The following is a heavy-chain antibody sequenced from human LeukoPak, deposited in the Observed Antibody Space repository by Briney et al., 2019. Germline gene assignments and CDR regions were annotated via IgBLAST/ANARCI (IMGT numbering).Heavy chain of an antibody. CDR1: GFTFSNYA. V-gene: IGHV3-23*01. Sequence: GGSLRLSCAASGFTFSNYAMSWVRQAPGKGLEWVSTISGSGGSTYYADSVKGRFTISRDNSKNTLYLQMNGLRADDTAIYYCAKISEFLYGHLDYWGQGTLVTVSS. CDR3: AKISEFLYGHLDY. D-gene: IGHD3-10*01. J-gene: IGHJ4*02. CDR2: ISGSGGST.